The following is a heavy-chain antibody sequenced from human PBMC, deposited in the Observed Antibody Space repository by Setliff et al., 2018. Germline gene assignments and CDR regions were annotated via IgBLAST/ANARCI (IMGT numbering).Heavy chain of an antibody. CDR3: ARGLEGEDYFYYMDV. J-gene: IGHJ6*03. D-gene: IGHD2-21*01. CDR1: GDSISSGNW. Sequence: SETLSLTCAVSGDSISSGNWWTWVRQPPGKGLEWIGEIYHSGSINYNPSLKSRVTMSVDKSKSQFSLKLTSVTAADTAVYYCARGLEGEDYFYYMDVWGKGNTVTVSS. V-gene: IGHV4-4*02. CDR2: IYHSGSI.